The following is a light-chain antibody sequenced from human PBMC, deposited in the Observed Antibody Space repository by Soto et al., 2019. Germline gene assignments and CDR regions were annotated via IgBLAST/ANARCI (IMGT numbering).Light chain of an antibody. Sequence: DIVMTQSPDSLAVSLGERATIGCKSTQSVLYSSNNKNYLAWYQQKPVQAPKLLISWASTRESGVPDRCSGSGSGTDFTPTISSLQTADVEVYYCQQYYGNPPTCGHGTKVVSK. V-gene: IGKV4-1*01. CDR2: WAS. J-gene: IGKJ1*01. CDR3: QQYYGNPPT. CDR1: QSVLYSSNNKNY.